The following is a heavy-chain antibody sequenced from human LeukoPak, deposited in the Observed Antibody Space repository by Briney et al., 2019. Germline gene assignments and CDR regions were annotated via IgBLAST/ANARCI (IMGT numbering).Heavy chain of an antibody. CDR1: GFTFSSYA. V-gene: IGHV3-23*01. J-gene: IGHJ4*02. CDR2: ISGSGGST. Sequence: PGGSLRLSCAASGFTFSSYAMSWVRQAPGKGLEWVSAISGSGGSTYYADSVKGRLTISRDNSKNTLYLQMNSLRAEDTAVYYCAKAGSLYSGWYPHFDYWGQGTLVTVSS. D-gene: IGHD6-19*01. CDR3: AKAGSLYSGWYPHFDY.